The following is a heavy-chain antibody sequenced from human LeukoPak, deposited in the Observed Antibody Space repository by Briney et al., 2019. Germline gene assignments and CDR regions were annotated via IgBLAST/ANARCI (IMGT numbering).Heavy chain of an antibody. CDR3: AKLSDSSVYCYYYYSVDV. D-gene: IGHD3-22*01. CDR1: GFTFSTYA. V-gene: IGHV3-23*01. J-gene: IGHJ6*02. CDR2: ISGSGSST. Sequence: PGGSLRLSCAASGFTFSTYAMSWVRQAPGKGLEWVSAISGSGSSTYYADSVRGRFTISRDNSKNTLYLQMNSLRAEDTAVYYCAKLSDSSVYCYYYYSVDVWGQGSTVTVSS.